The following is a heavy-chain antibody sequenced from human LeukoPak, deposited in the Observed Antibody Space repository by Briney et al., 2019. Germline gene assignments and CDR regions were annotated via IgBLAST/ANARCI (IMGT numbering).Heavy chain of an antibody. CDR2: MGGRGGST. CDR1: GFTFSSYW. V-gene: IGHV3-23*01. J-gene: IGHJ5*02. Sequence: GGSLRLSCAASGFTFSSYWMSWVRQAPGKGPEWVSAMGGRGGSTYYADSVGGGFTISRDNSKDMVYLQMNSLKVEDTATYYCGKEGGAWGQGTKVTVSS. D-gene: IGHD1-26*01. CDR3: GKEGGA.